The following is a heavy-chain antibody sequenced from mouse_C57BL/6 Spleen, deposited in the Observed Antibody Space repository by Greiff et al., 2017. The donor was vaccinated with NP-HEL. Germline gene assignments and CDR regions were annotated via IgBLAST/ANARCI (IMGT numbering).Heavy chain of an antibody. CDR1: GFTFSSYG. CDR2: ISSGGSYT. D-gene: IGHD1-1*01. Sequence: DVQLVESGGGLVKPGGSLKLSCAASGFTFSSYGMSWVRQTPDKRLEWVATISSGGSYTYYPDSVKGRFTISRDNAKNTLYLQMSSLTSEDTALXYCAKHELGTTVVGHWYFDVWGTGTTVTVSS. CDR3: AKHELGTTVVGHWYFDV. J-gene: IGHJ1*03. V-gene: IGHV5-6*01.